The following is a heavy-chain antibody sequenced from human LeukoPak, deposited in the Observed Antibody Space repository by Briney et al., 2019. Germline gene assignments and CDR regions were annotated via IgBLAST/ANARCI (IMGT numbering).Heavy chain of an antibody. V-gene: IGHV3-74*01. CDR1: GFTFSDYY. D-gene: IGHD5-24*01. CDR3: ARARRDGYNDLGDY. J-gene: IGHJ4*02. CDR2: INNNGGST. Sequence: GGSLRLSCAASGFTFSDYYMSWIRQAPGKGLVWVSRINNNGGSTNYADSVKGRFTISRDNAKNTLYLQMNSLRAEDTAIYYCARARRDGYNDLGDYWGQGTLVTVSS.